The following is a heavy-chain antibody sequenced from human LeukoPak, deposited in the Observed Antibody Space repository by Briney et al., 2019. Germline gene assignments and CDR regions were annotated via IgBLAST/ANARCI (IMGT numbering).Heavy chain of an antibody. Sequence: PGGTLRLSCAASGFTFSSYGMSWVRQAPGKGLEWVSAISGSGGSTYYADSVKGRFTISRDNSKNTLYLQMNSLRAEDTAVYYCAKDLSWLSTVPRCYFDYWGQGTLVTASS. CDR2: ISGSGGST. V-gene: IGHV3-23*01. J-gene: IGHJ4*02. CDR3: AKDLSWLSTVPRCYFDY. CDR1: GFTFSSYG. D-gene: IGHD6-19*01.